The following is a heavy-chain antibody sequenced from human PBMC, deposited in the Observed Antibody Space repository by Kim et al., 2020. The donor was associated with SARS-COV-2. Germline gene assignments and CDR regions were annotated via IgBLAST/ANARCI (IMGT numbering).Heavy chain of an antibody. Sequence: SRKSRVTISVDTSKNQFSLKLSSVTAADTAVYYCARREAARLDYYYYMDVWGKGTTVTVSS. V-gene: IGHV4-39*01. D-gene: IGHD6-6*01. J-gene: IGHJ6*03. CDR3: ARREAARLDYYYYMDV.